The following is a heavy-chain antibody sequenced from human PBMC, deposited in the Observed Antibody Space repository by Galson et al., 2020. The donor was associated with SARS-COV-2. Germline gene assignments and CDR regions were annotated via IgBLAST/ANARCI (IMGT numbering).Heavy chain of an antibody. Sequence: ETSETLSLTCTVSGGSISSSGYYWGWIRQPPGKGLEWIGYTYSSGSTYYHPSLKSRVTISADTSRNQFSLRLSSVTAPDTSVYYGARAKEEYYDSSGYYLLFDNWGQGTLVTVSS. CDR1: GGSISSSGYY. V-gene: IGHV4-39*01. J-gene: IGHJ4*02. D-gene: IGHD3-22*01. CDR3: ARAKEEYYDSSGYYLLFDN. CDR2: TYSSGST.